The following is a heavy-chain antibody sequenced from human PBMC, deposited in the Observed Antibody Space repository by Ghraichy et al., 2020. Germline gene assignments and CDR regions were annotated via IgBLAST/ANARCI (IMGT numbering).Heavy chain of an antibody. CDR3: ARDCSSTSCWDFWYYYGMDV. CDR1: GGTFSSYA. Sequence: SVKVSCKASGGTFSSYAISWVRQAPGQWLEWMGGIIPIFGTANYAQKFQGRVTITADESTSTAYMELSSLRSEDTAVYYCARDCSSTSCWDFWYYYGMDVWGQGTTVTVSS. D-gene: IGHD2-2*01. V-gene: IGHV1-69*13. J-gene: IGHJ6*02. CDR2: IIPIFGTA.